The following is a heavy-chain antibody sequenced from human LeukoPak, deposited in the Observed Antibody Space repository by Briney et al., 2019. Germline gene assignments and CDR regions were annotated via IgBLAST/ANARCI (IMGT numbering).Heavy chain of an antibody. CDR3: ARRSGGWDHFDY. CDR2: IYYSGST. Sequence: PSETLSLTCTVSGGSISSSSYYWGWIRQPPGKGLEWIGSIYYSGSTYYNPSLKSRVTISVDTSKNQFSLKLSSVTAADTAVYYCARRSGGWDHFDYWGQGTLVTVSS. D-gene: IGHD6-19*01. CDR1: GGSISSSSYY. J-gene: IGHJ4*02. V-gene: IGHV4-39*01.